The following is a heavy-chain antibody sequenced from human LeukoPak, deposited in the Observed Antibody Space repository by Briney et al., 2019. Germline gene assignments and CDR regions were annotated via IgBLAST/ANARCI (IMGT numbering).Heavy chain of an antibody. CDR3: ARLSDSSGYLFDY. CDR1: GYTFTGYY. J-gene: IGHJ4*02. D-gene: IGHD3-22*01. Sequence: GASVKVSCKASGYTFTGYYMHWVRQAPGQGLEWMGWINPNSGGTNYAQKFQGRVTMTRDTSISTAYMELSRLRSDDTAVYYCARLSDSSGYLFDYWAREPWSPSPQ. V-gene: IGHV1-2*02. CDR2: INPNSGGT.